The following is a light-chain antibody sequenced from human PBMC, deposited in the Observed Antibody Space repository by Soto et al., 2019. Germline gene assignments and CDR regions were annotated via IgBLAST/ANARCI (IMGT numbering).Light chain of an antibody. CDR3: QQYNNWPT. CDR1: QSVSSN. V-gene: IGKV3-15*01. CDR2: GAS. J-gene: IGKJ3*01. Sequence: EIVMTQSPATLYVSPGERATLSCRASQSVSSNLAWYQQKPGQAPRLLIYGASTRATGIPARCSGSGTGTEFTLTISSLQSEDCAVYYCQQYNNWPTFGPGTKVDIK.